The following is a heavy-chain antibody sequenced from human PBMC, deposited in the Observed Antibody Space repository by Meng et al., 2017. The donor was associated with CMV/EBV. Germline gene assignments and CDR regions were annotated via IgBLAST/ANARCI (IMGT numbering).Heavy chain of an antibody. CDR2: IYYSVST. V-gene: IGHV4-59*01. CDR3: ARDRGDEEPPGWFDP. Sequence: SETLSLTCTVSGGSISSYYWSWIRQPPGKGLEWIGYIYYSVSTNYNPSLKSRVTISVETSKDQFSLKLSSVTAADTDVYYCARDRGDEEPPGWFDPWGQGTLVTVSS. D-gene: IGHD1-14*01. J-gene: IGHJ5*02. CDR1: GGSISSYY.